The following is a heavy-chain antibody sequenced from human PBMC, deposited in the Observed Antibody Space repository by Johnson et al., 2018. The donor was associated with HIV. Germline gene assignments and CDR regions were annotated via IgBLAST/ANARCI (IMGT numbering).Heavy chain of an antibody. Sequence: QVQLVESGGGVVQPGRSLRASCAASGFGFSRYVMHWVRQAPGKGLEWVSGINWNGGRTGYADSVKGRFTISRYNSKNTLYLQMNSLRSEDTAVYYCARDAQHFRNYCGSGNGAFDVWGQGTMVTVTS. J-gene: IGHJ3*01. CDR3: ARDAQHFRNYCGSGNGAFDV. D-gene: IGHD3-10*01. V-gene: IGHV3-NL1*01. CDR1: GFGFSRYV. CDR2: INWNGGRT.